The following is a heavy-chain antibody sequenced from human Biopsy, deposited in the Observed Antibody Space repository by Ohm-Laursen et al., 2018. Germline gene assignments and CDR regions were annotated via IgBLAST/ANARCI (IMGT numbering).Heavy chain of an antibody. CDR2: INQSGRT. Sequence: SQTLSLTWEVYGKTFSDYYWSWIRQPPGKGLEWIGQINQSGRTNYNPSLKSRVNISADKSNNQFSLKLTSATSADTAVYFCGNEVHGRDYWGLGALVTVSS. CDR1: GKTFSDYY. J-gene: IGHJ4*02. CDR3: GNEVHGRDY. V-gene: IGHV4-34*08. D-gene: IGHD2-15*01.